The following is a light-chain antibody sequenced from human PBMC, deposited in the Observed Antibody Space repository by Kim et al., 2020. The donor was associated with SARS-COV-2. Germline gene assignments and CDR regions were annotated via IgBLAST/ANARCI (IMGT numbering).Light chain of an antibody. J-gene: IGKJ4*01. CDR2: AAS. CDR1: QGISSA. V-gene: IGKV1-13*02. CDR3: PEFSSYPSLT. Sequence: AAQLTQSPSSLSASVGDRVTITCRASQGISSALAWYQQKPGKAPQLLIYAASTLQSGVPSRFSGSGSGTDFTLTISSLQPEDFATYYCPEFSSYPSLTFGGGTKV.